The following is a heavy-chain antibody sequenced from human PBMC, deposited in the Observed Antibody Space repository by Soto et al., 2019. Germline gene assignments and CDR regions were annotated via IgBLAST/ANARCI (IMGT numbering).Heavy chain of an antibody. Sequence: QVQLQESGPGLVKPSQTLSLTCTVSGGSISSGGYYWTWIRQHPGKGLEWIGYIYYNGNTYYNPSLKSRLTLSVDTSNNQVSLKLTSVTAADTAVYYCARDRGDRGYYFDCWGQGTLVTVSS. J-gene: IGHJ4*02. D-gene: IGHD2-21*01. V-gene: IGHV4-31*03. CDR3: ARDRGDRGYYFDC. CDR1: GGSISSGGYY. CDR2: IYYNGNT.